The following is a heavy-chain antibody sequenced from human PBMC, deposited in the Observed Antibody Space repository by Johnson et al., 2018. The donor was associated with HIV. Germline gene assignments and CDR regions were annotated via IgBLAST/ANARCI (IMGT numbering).Heavy chain of an antibody. CDR1: GFTFSSYA. V-gene: IGHV3-23*03. Sequence: VQLVESGGGLVQPGGSLRLSCAASGFTFSSYAMSWVRQAPGKGLEWVSVIYSGRSTYYADSVKGRFTISRDNSKNTLYLQMNSLRAEDTAVYYCAKDSLLGYCSGGSCYDDDAFDIWGQGTMVTVSS. CDR2: IYSGRST. D-gene: IGHD2-15*01. CDR3: AKDSLLGYCSGGSCYDDDAFDI. J-gene: IGHJ3*02.